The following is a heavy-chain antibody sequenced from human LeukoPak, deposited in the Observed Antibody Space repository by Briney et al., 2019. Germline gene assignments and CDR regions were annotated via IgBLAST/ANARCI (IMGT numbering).Heavy chain of an antibody. D-gene: IGHD3-22*01. CDR1: GLTFSSYW. CDR2: IKQDESEM. V-gene: IGHV3-7*01. CDR3: ARMRHFDSSGRKGGVFEI. Sequence: GGSLRLSCAASGLTFSSYWMSWVRQAPGKGLEWVANIKQDESEMYYVDSVKGRFTISRDNAKDSLHLQMNSLRVEDTAVYYCARMRHFDSSGRKGGVFEICGQGTMVTVSS. J-gene: IGHJ3*02.